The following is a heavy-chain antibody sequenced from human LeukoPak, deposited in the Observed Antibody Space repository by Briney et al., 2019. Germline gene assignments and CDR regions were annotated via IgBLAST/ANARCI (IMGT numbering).Heavy chain of an antibody. D-gene: IGHD3-16*02. CDR1: GGSISSGGYS. V-gene: IGHV4-30-2*03. Sequence: PSETLSLTCAVSGGSISSGGYSWSWIRQPPGKGLEWIGRIYTSGSTNYNPSLKSRVTISVDTSKNQFSLKLSSVTAADTAVYYCARRDDYVWGSYRYTGGFYYFDYWGQGTLVTVSS. CDR2: IYTSGST. CDR3: ARRDDYVWGSYRYTGGFYYFDY. J-gene: IGHJ4*02.